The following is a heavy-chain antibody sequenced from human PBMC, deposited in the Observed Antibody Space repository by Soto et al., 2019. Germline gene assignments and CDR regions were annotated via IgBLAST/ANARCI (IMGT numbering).Heavy chain of an antibody. CDR1: GGSISSGGYY. Sequence: SETLSLTCTVSGGSISSGGYYWSWIRQHPGKGLEWIGYIYYSGSTYYNPSLKSRVTISVDTSKNQFSLKLSSVTAADTAVYYCARDLRLSGSGRRDYYSGMDVWGQGTTVTVSS. D-gene: IGHD3-10*01. J-gene: IGHJ6*02. V-gene: IGHV4-31*03. CDR2: IYYSGST. CDR3: ARDLRLSGSGRRDYYSGMDV.